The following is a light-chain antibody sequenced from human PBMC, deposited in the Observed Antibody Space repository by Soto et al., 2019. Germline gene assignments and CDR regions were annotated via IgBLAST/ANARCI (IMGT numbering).Light chain of an antibody. Sequence: DIQMTQSPSSVSASIGDRVTITCRESQNIRFWLAWYQQQPGKAPKALIRGASSLQPGVPSRFSGSGSGTDFTLTIISLQPEDFATYYCQQSHSFPPTFGGGTKVEI. V-gene: IGKV1D-12*01. CDR1: QNIRFW. CDR2: GAS. J-gene: IGKJ4*01. CDR3: QQSHSFPPT.